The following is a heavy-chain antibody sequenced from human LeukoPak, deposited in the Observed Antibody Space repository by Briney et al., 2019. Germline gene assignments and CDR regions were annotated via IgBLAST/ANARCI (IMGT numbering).Heavy chain of an antibody. Sequence: ASVKVSCKASGYTFTSYGISWVRQAPGQGLEWMGWISAYNGNTNYAQKLQGRVTMTTDTSTSTAYMELRSLRSDDTAVYYCVRSIPHFLEWLLSPYYFDYWGQGTLVTVSS. CDR2: ISAYNGNT. V-gene: IGHV1-18*01. CDR3: VRSIPHFLEWLLSPYYFDY. CDR1: GYTFTSYG. D-gene: IGHD3-3*01. J-gene: IGHJ4*02.